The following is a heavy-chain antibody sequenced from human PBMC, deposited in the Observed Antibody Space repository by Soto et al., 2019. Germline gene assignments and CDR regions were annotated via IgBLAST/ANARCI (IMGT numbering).Heavy chain of an antibody. J-gene: IGHJ5*02. Sequence: GGSLRLSCAASGFNFSNHWMHWVRQRPAEGLVWVSRITSDGKSKAYAESVKGRFAISRDNAKDTLYLQMNGLTAEDTAVYYCARESGDWPLNWFDPWGQGTLVTVSS. CDR2: ITSDGKSK. V-gene: IGHV3-74*01. D-gene: IGHD2-21*02. CDR1: GFNFSNHW. CDR3: ARESGDWPLNWFDP.